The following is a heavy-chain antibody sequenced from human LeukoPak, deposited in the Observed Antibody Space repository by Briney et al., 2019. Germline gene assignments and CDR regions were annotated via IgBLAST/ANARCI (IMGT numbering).Heavy chain of an antibody. Sequence: GGSPRLSCAASGFTFSNAWMSWVRQAPGKGLEWVGRIKSKTDGGTTDYAAPVKGRFTISRDDSKNTLYLQMNSLKTEDTAVYYCTTVVVVPAAYDAFDIWGQGTMVTVSS. CDR2: IKSKTDGGTT. V-gene: IGHV3-15*01. CDR1: GFTFSNAW. J-gene: IGHJ3*02. CDR3: TTVVVVPAAYDAFDI. D-gene: IGHD2-2*01.